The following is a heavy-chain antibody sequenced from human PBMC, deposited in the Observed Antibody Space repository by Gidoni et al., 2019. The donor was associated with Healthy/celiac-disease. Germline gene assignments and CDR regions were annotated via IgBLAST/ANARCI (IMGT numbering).Heavy chain of an antibody. CDR2: ISSSSSYT. V-gene: IGHV3-11*05. D-gene: IGHD6-6*01. J-gene: IGHJ4*02. CDR1: GVTFSDYY. CDR3: ARPRIAARRGYYFDY. Sequence: QVQLVESGGGLVKPGGSLRLSCAASGVTFSDYYMSWIRQAPGKGLEWVSYISSSSSYTNYADSVKGRFTISRDNAKNSLYLQMNSLRAEDTAVYYCARPRIAARRGYYFDYWGQGTLVTVSS.